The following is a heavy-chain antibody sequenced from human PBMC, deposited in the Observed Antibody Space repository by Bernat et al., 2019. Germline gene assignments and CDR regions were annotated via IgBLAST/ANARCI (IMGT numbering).Heavy chain of an antibody. V-gene: IGHV3-20*04. CDR1: GFTFDDYG. CDR3: ARGLRYFDWFSYFDY. D-gene: IGHD3-9*01. J-gene: IGHJ4*02. CDR2: INWNGGST. Sequence: EVQLVESGGGVVRPGGSLRLSCAASGFTFDDYGMSWVRQAPGKELEWVSGINWNGGSTGYADSVKGRFTISRDNAKNSLYLQMNSLRAEDTALYYCARGLRYFDWFSYFDYWGQGTLVTVSS.